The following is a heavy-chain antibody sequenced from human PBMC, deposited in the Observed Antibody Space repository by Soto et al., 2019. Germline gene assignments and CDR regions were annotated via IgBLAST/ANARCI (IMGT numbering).Heavy chain of an antibody. CDR2: ISWNSGSI. J-gene: IGHJ4*02. D-gene: IGHD6-19*01. V-gene: IGHV3-9*01. Sequence: EVQLVESGGGLVQPGRSLRHSCAASGFTFDDYAMHWVRQAPGKGLEWVSGISWNSGSIGYADSVKGRFTISRDNAKNSLYLQMNSLRAEVKALYYCAKDMGAVTAVAVPYYFDYWGQGTLVTVSS. CDR1: GFTFDDYA. CDR3: AKDMGAVTAVAVPYYFDY.